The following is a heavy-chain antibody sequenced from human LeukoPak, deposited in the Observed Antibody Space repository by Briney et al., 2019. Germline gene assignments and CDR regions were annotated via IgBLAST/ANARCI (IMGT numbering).Heavy chain of an antibody. Sequence: GASVKVSCKASGYTFTGYYMHWVRQAPGQGPEWMGWINPNSGGTNYAQKFQGRVTMTRDTSINTAYLELSRSDDTAVYYCARDSGSSGWDPTNFFDYWGQGTLVTVSS. V-gene: IGHV1-2*02. CDR1: GYTFTGYY. CDR2: INPNSGGT. D-gene: IGHD6-19*01. CDR3: ARDSGSSGWDPTNFFDY. J-gene: IGHJ4*02.